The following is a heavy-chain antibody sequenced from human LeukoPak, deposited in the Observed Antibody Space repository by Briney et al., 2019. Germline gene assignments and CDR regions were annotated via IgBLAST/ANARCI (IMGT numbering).Heavy chain of an antibody. D-gene: IGHD3-3*01. J-gene: IGHJ4*02. CDR3: GGGDPTSYYDFWSGYYFDY. CDR2: IYYSGST. CDR1: GGSISSSSYY. V-gene: IGHV4-39*01. Sequence: PSETLSLTCTVSGGSISSSSYYWGWIRQPPGKGLEWIGSIYYSGSTYYNPSLKSRVTISVDTSKNQFSLKLSSVTAADTAVYYWGGGDPTSYYDFWSGYYFDYWGQGTLVTVSS.